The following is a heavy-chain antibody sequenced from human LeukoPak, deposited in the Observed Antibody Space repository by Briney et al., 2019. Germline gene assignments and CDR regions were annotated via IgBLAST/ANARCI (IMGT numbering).Heavy chain of an antibody. CDR2: IIPIFGTA. D-gene: IGHD2-15*01. CDR1: GGTFSSYA. CDR3: ARGEGYCSGSSCLVDY. Sequence: ASVKVSCKASGGTFSSYAISWVRQAPGQGLEWMGRIIPIFGTANYAQKFQGRVTITTDESTSTAYMELSSLRSEDTAVYYCARGEGYCSGSSCLVDYWGQGTLVTVSS. V-gene: IGHV1-69*05. J-gene: IGHJ4*02.